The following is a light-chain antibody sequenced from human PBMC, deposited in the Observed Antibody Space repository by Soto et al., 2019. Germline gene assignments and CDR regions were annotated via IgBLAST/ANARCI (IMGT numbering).Light chain of an antibody. J-gene: IGKJ1*01. Sequence: EIVMTQSPATLSVSPGERVTLSCRASQCVSSNLAWYQQKPGQPPRLLIYGASTRATGIPARFSGSGSGTEFTLTISSLQSEDFAVYHCQQYNNWPPWTFGQGTKVEIK. CDR1: QCVSSN. CDR2: GAS. V-gene: IGKV3-15*01. CDR3: QQYNNWPPWT.